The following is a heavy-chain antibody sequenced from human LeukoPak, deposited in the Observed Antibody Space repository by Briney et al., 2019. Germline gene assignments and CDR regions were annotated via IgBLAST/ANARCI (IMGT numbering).Heavy chain of an antibody. Sequence: PGGSLRLSCAASGFTFSRNNMNWVRQAPGKGLEWVSEISSRGSSIYYADAVKGRFTISRDNGKNSLHLQMNSLRAEDTAVYYCAREDRLSPYYYYMDVWGKGTTVTVSS. CDR1: GFTFSRNN. J-gene: IGHJ6*03. V-gene: IGHV3-48*01. D-gene: IGHD3-16*01. CDR2: ISSRGSSI. CDR3: AREDRLSPYYYYMDV.